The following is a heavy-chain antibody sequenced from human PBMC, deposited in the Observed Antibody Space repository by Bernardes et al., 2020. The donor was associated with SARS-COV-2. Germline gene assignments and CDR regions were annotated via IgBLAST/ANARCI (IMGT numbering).Heavy chain of an antibody. D-gene: IGHD3-3*01. CDR1: GYTFTSYG. V-gene: IGHV1-18*04. J-gene: IGHJ6*02. Sequence: ASVKVSCKASGYTFTSYGISWVRQAPGQGLEWMGWISAYNGNTNYAQKLQGRVTMTTDTSTSTAYMELRSLRSDDTAVYYCARDTYYDFWSGYSNIIYYYYGMDVWGQGTTVTVSS. CDR2: ISAYNGNT. CDR3: ARDTYYDFWSGYSNIIYYYYGMDV.